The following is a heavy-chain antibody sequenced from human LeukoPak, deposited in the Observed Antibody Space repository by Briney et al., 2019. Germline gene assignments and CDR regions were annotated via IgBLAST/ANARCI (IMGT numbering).Heavy chain of an antibody. CDR3: ARAPLYCSSTSCYNDLPDY. D-gene: IGHD2-2*01. J-gene: IGHJ4*02. V-gene: IGHV4-30-2*01. CDR1: GGSISSGGYS. CDR2: IYHSGST. Sequence: PSETLSLTCAVSGGSISSGGYSWSWIRQPPGKGLEWIGYIYHSGSTYYNPSLKSRVTISVDRSKNQFSLKLSSVTAADTAVYYCARAPLYCSSTSCYNDLPDYWGQGTLVTVSS.